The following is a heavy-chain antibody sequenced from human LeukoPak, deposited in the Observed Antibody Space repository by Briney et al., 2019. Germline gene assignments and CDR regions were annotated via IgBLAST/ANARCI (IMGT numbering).Heavy chain of an antibody. CDR2: ISASPFST. Sequence: GGSLRLSCAASGFTFSSYSMSWVRQAPGKGLEWVSSISASPFSTYYADSVKGRFTISRDNSKNTLYLQMNSLRAEDTAIYYCAKPGGIWFGEFFDYWGQGTLVTVSS. CDR3: AKPGGIWFGEFFDY. J-gene: IGHJ4*02. CDR1: GFTFSSYS. D-gene: IGHD3-10*01. V-gene: IGHV3-23*01.